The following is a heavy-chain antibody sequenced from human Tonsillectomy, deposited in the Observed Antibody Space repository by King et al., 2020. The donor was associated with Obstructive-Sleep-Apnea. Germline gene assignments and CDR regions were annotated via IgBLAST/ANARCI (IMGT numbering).Heavy chain of an antibody. J-gene: IGHJ4*02. Sequence: VQLVESGGGVVQPGRSLRLSCAASGFTFISYAMHWVRPAPGKGLEWVAGISYYGRNKYYAASLKGRFTIARDNSKNTLYLQMNSLRAEDTAVYYCAREDCSGGSCYSYFDYWGQGTLVTVSS. V-gene: IGHV3-30*04. CDR2: ISYYGRNK. CDR1: GFTFISYA. D-gene: IGHD2-15*01. CDR3: AREDCSGGSCYSYFDY.